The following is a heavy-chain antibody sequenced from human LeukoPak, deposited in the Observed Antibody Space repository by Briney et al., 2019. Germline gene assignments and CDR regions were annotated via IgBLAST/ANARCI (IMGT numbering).Heavy chain of an antibody. J-gene: IGHJ5*02. CDR2: ISSSSSYI. CDR3: AREEERYFDWKQSNWFDP. CDR1: GFTFSSYS. Sequence: GGSLRLSCAASGFTFSSYSMTWVRQAPGKGLEWVSSISSSSSYIYYADSVKGRFTISRDNAKNSLYLQMNSLRAEDTAVYYCAREEERYFDWKQSNWFDPWGQGTLVTVSS. D-gene: IGHD3-9*01. V-gene: IGHV3-21*01.